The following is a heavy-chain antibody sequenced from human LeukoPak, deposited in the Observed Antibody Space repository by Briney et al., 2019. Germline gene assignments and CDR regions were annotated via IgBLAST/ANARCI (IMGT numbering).Heavy chain of an antibody. CDR2: ISYDGSNK. CDR3: ATSVDGLVTIRTYFEL. V-gene: IGHV3-30-3*01. CDR1: GFTFSSYA. J-gene: IGHJ4*02. D-gene: IGHD3-3*01. Sequence: PGGSLRLSCAASGFTFSSYAMHWVRQAPGKGLEWVAVISYDGSNKYYADSVKGRFTISRDNAKNSLYLQMNSLRSEDTAIYYCATSVDGLVTIRTYFELWGQGTPVTVSS.